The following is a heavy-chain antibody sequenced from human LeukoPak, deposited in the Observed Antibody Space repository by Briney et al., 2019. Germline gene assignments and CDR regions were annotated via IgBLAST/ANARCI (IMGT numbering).Heavy chain of an antibody. CDR2: IIPIFGTA. CDR1: GRTFSSYA. CDR3: ARDESPLGRWLVHGVY. J-gene: IGHJ4*02. Sequence: APVKVSCKPSGRTFSSYAISWVRQAPGQGLEWMGGIIPIFGTANYAQKFQGRVTITADESTSTAYMELSSLRSEDTAVYYCARDESPLGRWLVHGVYWGQGTLVTVSS. D-gene: IGHD6-19*01. V-gene: IGHV1-69*13.